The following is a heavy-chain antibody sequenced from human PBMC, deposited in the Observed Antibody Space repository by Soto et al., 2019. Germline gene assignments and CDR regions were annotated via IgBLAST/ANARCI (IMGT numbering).Heavy chain of an antibody. CDR1: GGSISSYY. CDR3: ARVARSSSSDWFDP. D-gene: IGHD6-6*01. Sequence: SETLSLTCTVSGGSISSYYWSWIRQPPGKGLEWIGYIYYSGSTNYNPSLKSRVTISVDTSKNQFSLKLSSVTAADTAVYYCARVARSSSSDWFDPWGQGTLVTVSS. J-gene: IGHJ5*02. V-gene: IGHV4-59*01. CDR2: IYYSGST.